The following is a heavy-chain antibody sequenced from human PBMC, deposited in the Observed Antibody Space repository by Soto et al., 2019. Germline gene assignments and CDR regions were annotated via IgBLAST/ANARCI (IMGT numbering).Heavy chain of an antibody. Sequence: QVLLQESGPGLVKPSQTLSLTCTVSGASISSGDSFWSWIRQHPGKGLEWIGFIFYTGTTYYNPSLKSRITMSADTFKNQFSLNLTSVNVADTAVYFCARVLCSGGSCYPEAFDDWGQGTLVVVSS. CDR2: IFYTGTT. D-gene: IGHD2-15*01. CDR1: GASISSGDSF. J-gene: IGHJ4*02. V-gene: IGHV4-31*03. CDR3: ARVLCSGGSCYPEAFDD.